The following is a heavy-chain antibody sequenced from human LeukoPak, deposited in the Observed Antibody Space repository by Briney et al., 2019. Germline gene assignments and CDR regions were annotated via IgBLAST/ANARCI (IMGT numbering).Heavy chain of an antibody. CDR2: LHYTGIT. D-gene: IGHD3-3*01. CDR1: GGSISNYY. Sequence: SETLSLTCTVSGGSISNYYWNWIRQPPGKGLEWIGYLHYTGITTYNPSLKSRVTISVDMSKNQFSLNLSSVTAADTAVYYSARGSRTIFGSNYSDSWGQGILVTVSS. J-gene: IGHJ4*02. CDR3: ARGSRTIFGSNYSDS. V-gene: IGHV4-59*01.